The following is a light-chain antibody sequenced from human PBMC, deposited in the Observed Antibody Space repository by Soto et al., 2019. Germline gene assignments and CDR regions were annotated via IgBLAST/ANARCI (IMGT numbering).Light chain of an antibody. CDR1: PSVSSSY. CDR2: GAS. V-gene: IGKV3-20*01. Sequence: EIVLTQSPGTLSLSPGERATLSCGASPSVSSSYLAWYQQKPGQAPRLLIYGASSRATGIPDRFSGSGSGTDSALTISRLEPEDFAEYYGQQYGCSPWTFGQGTKVEIK. J-gene: IGKJ1*01. CDR3: QQYGCSPWT.